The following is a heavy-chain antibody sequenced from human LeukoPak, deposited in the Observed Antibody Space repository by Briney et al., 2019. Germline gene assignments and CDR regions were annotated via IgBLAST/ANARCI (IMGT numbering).Heavy chain of an antibody. Sequence: GGSLRLSCAASGFTFSSYAMHWVRQAPGKGLEWVAVISYDGSNKYYADSVKGRFTISRDNSKNTLYLQMNSLRAEDTAVYYCARDRDYVWGSFGYWGQGTLVTVSS. CDR3: ARDRDYVWGSFGY. V-gene: IGHV3-30-3*01. J-gene: IGHJ4*02. D-gene: IGHD3-16*01. CDR2: ISYDGSNK. CDR1: GFTFSSYA.